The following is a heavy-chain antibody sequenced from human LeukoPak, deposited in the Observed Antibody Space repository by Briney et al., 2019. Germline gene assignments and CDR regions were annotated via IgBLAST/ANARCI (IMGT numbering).Heavy chain of an antibody. CDR1: GDSISSGGYY. J-gene: IGHJ4*02. Sequence: SETLSLTCTVSGDSISSGGYYWIWIRQHPGKGLEWIGYIFYNRNTYYNPSLKSRIAISVDRSKNQISLRLSSVTAADTAVYYCARALGPEIDYWGQGTLVIVSS. V-gene: IGHV4-30-4*08. D-gene: IGHD1-14*01. CDR3: ARALGPEIDY. CDR2: IFYNRNT.